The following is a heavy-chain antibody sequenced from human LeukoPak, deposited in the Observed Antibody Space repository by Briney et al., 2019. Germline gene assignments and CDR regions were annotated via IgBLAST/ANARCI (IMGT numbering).Heavy chain of an antibody. J-gene: IGHJ4*02. CDR3: ARRSGWYYFDY. V-gene: IGHV4-39*01. Sequence: SETLSLTCTVSGGSISSSSYYWGWIRQPPGKGLEWIGSIYYSGSTYYNPSLKSRVTISVDTSKNEFSLKLSSVTAADTAVYYCARRSGWYYFDYWGQGTLVAVSS. CDR2: IYYSGST. D-gene: IGHD6-19*01. CDR1: GGSISSSSYY.